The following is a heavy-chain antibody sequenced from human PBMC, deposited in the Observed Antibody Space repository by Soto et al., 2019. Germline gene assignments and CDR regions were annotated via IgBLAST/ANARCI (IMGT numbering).Heavy chain of an antibody. CDR3: ARVGGINWFDP. CDR2: IYYNGTT. D-gene: IGHD3-16*01. CDR1: GVSIRSPNLS. Sequence: SETLSLTCTVIGVSIRSPNLSWSWIRQHPGKGPEWIGNIYYNGTTTYSPSLESRLTISLDPSKNQFSLTLKSVTAADTAVYYCARVGGINWFDPWGQGTLVTVSS. J-gene: IGHJ5*02. V-gene: IGHV4-31*03.